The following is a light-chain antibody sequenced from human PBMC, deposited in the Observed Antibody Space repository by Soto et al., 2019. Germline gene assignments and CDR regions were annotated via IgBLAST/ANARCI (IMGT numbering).Light chain of an antibody. CDR1: QGVGRN. J-gene: IGKJ1*01. Sequence: AIRMTQSPSSLSASAGDRVAIACRASQGVGRNLAWYQQKPGQAPQLLIYGASTLDSGVPSRFSGGGSGTDFTLTISCLQSEDFSTYYCQHYRTYPCTFGQGTKVEIK. CDR2: GAS. V-gene: IGKV1-8*01. CDR3: QHYRTYPCT.